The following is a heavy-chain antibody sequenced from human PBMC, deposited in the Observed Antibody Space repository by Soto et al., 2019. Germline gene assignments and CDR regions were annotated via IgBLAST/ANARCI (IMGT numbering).Heavy chain of an antibody. J-gene: IGHJ5*02. V-gene: IGHV4-34*01. CDR3: ARERPPLRPGSWSAP. CDR2: INHSGST. CDR1: GGSFSGYY. Sequence: QVQLQQWGAGLLKPSETLSLTCAVYGGSFSGYYWSWIRQPPGKGLEWIGEINHSGSTNYNPSLRGGFTISEAPSKNNSPRRRGSVPAAATVVYYCARERPPLRPGSWSAPWGQGTLVTVSS. D-gene: IGHD3-3*01.